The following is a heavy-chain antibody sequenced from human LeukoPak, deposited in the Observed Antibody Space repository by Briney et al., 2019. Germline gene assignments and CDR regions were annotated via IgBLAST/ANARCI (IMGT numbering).Heavy chain of an antibody. J-gene: IGHJ3*02. CDR2: IIPIFGTA. CDR1: GGTFSGYA. Sequence: SVKVSCKASGGTFSGYAISWVRQAPGQGLEWMGGIIPIFGTANYAQKFQGRVTITADESTSTAYMELSSLRSEDTAVYYCARDLLAYCGGDCWGYDAFDIWGQGTMVTVSS. D-gene: IGHD2-21*02. V-gene: IGHV1-69*13. CDR3: ARDLLAYCGGDCWGYDAFDI.